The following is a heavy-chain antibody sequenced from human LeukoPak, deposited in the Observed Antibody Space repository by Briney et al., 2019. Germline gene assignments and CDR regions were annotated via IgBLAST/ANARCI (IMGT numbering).Heavy chain of an antibody. Sequence: SVKVSCKASGGTFSSYAISWVRQAPGQGLEWMGGIIPIFGTANYAQKFQGRVTMTEDTFTDTAYMELSSLRSEDTAVYYCATPSYYYYYYGMDVWGQGTTVTVSS. CDR2: IIPIFGTA. CDR1: GGTFSSYA. CDR3: ATPSYYYYYYGMDV. J-gene: IGHJ6*02. V-gene: IGHV1-69*06.